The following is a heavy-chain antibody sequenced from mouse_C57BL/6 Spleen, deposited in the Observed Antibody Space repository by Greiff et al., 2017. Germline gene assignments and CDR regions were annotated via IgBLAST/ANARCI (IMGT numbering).Heavy chain of an antibody. Sequence: QVQLQQPGAELVMPGASVKLSCKASGYTFTSYWMHWVKQRPGQGLEWIGEIDPSDSYTNYNQKFKGKSTLTVDKSSSTAYMQLSSLTSEDSAVYYCARSGSTVVATDYWGQGTTRTVSS. CDR1: GYTFTSYW. CDR3: ARSGSTVVATDY. D-gene: IGHD1-1*01. J-gene: IGHJ2*01. CDR2: IDPSDSYT. V-gene: IGHV1-69*01.